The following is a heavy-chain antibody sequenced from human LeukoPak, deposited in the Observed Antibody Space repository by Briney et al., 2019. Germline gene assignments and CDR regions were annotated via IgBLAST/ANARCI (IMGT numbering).Heavy chain of an antibody. CDR2: ISSSGSTI. V-gene: IGHV3-11*01. CDR1: GFTFSDYY. D-gene: IGHD3-22*01. J-gene: IGHJ5*02. Sequence: PGGYLRRYCAASGFTFSDYYMSWLRQAPGKGLEWVSYISSSGSTIYYADSVKGRFTISRDNAKNSLYLQMNSLRAEDTAAYYCARAKVYYYDSSGLFDPWGQGTLVTVSS. CDR3: ARAKVYYYDSSGLFDP.